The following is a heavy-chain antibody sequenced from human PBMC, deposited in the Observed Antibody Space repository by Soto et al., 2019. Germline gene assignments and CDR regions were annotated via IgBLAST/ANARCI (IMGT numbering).Heavy chain of an antibody. CDR1: GFTFSNFG. CDR3: ARDPGQDEAMDY. V-gene: IGHV3-33*01. Sequence: QVQVVESGGGVVQPGRSLKLSCAASGFTFSNFGMHWVRQAPGKGLEWVAVIWHDGKEKYYADSAKGRSTISRDNSKNTLYLQMNSLRAEDTAVYYSARDPGQDEAMDYWGQGTLVTVSS. CDR2: IWHDGKEK. J-gene: IGHJ4*02.